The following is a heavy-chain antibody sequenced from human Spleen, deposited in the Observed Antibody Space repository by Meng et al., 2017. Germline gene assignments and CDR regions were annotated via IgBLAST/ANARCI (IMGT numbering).Heavy chain of an antibody. CDR1: GGSISNYY. CDR3: AREFYDSTGYYYFDY. J-gene: IGHJ4*02. D-gene: IGHD3-9*01. V-gene: IGHV4-59*01. CDR2: VYSSGNT. Sequence: LRLSCSVSGGSISNYYWSWIRQPPGKGLEWIGFVYSSGNTKYTNYNPSLKTRVTLSLDTSKDQFSLKLNSVTAADTAVYYCAREFYDSTGYYYFDYWGQGKLATVSS.